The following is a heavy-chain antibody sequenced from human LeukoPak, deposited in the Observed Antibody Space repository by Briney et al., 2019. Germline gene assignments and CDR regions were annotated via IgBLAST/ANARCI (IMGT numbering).Heavy chain of an antibody. J-gene: IGHJ4*02. CDR3: ASMASYSSGGSCTDY. CDR2: ISYSGST. Sequence: SETLSLTCTVSGRSISSSYWSCIRQPPGKGLEWIGYISYSGSTNYSPSLKSRVTISVDTSKNQFSLKLSSVTAADTAVYYCASMASYSSGGSCTDYWGQGTLVTVSS. CDR1: GRSISSSY. D-gene: IGHD2-15*01. V-gene: IGHV4-59*01.